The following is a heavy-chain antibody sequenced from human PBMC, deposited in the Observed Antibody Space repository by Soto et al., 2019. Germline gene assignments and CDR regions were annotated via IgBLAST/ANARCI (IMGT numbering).Heavy chain of an antibody. CDR2: ISSSGSTI. Sequence: LRLSCAASGFTFSSYEMNWVRQAPGKGLEWVSYISSSGSTIYYADSVKGRFTISRDNAKNALYLQMTSLRAEDTAVYYCARVSQSFIEYFQHWGQGTLVTVSS. V-gene: IGHV3-48*03. CDR3: ARVSQSFIEYFQH. D-gene: IGHD3-16*02. J-gene: IGHJ1*01. CDR1: GFTFSSYE.